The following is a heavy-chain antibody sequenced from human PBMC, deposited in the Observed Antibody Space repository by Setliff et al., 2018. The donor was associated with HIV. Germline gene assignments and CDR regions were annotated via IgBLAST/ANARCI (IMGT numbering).Heavy chain of an antibody. CDR2: ISSSGSF. J-gene: IGHJ5*02. D-gene: IGHD4-4*01. Sequence: SETLSLTCIVSGGAISSRAYFWGWIRQPPGKGLEWIGSISSSGSFYYNPSLRSRVTISVDTPNNHFSLNLTSVTAADTALYYCASTATTWGRHSWFDPWGQGTLVTVSS. CDR1: GGAISSRAYF. V-gene: IGHV4-39*02. CDR3: ASTATTWGRHSWFDP.